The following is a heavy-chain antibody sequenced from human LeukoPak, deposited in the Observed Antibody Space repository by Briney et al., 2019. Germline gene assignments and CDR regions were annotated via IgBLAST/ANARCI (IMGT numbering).Heavy chain of an antibody. CDR2: LYYGGST. V-gene: IGHV4-39*01. CDR3: SREDTATATGALDI. J-gene: IGHJ3*02. D-gene: IGHD5-18*01. CDR1: GGSISSISYY. Sequence: SETLSPTCTVSGGSISSISYYWGWIRQPPGKGLEWIGTLYYGGSTYYNPSLKSRVTISVDMSKNQFYLMLSSVTAVDTAVYYCSREDTATATGALDIWGQAAMATDSS.